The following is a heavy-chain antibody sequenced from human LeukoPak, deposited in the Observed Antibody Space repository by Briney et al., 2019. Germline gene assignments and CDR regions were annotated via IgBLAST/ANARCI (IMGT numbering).Heavy chain of an antibody. CDR3: AKDDEQHRRRFDP. CDR1: GFTFSSHG. V-gene: IGHV3-30*02. J-gene: IGHJ5*02. CDR2: IRYDGSNK. D-gene: IGHD6-13*01. Sequence: GGSLRLSCAASGFTFSSHGMHWVRQAPGKGLEWVAFIRYDGSNKYYADSVKGRFTISRDNSKNTLYLQMNSLRAEDTAVYYCAKDDEQHRRRFDPWGQGTLVTVSS.